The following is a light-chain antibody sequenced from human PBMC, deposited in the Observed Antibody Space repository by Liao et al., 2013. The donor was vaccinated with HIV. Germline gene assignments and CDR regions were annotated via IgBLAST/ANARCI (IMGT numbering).Light chain of an antibody. CDR1: SIGSKS. J-gene: IGLJ2*01. V-gene: IGLV3-21*01. CDR2: YDS. Sequence: SYVLTQPPSVSVAPGKTAKITCGGSSIGSKSVHWYQQRSGQAPVLVIYYDSERPSEIPERFSGSNSGNTATLTISGTQAMDEADYYCQASDSGTVIFGGGTKLTVL. CDR3: QASDSGTVI.